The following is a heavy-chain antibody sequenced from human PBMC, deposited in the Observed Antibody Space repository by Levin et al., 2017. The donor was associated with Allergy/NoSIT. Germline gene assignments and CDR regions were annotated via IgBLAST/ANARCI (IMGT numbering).Heavy chain of an antibody. Sequence: SETLSLTCAVSGGSIADSNWWSWVRQPPGKGLEWIGEMYHSGSANYNPSLKSRVTISVDASKNQLSLKLSSVTAADTAVYLCARRKYGSGSYFDFWGQGSLVTVSS. V-gene: IGHV4-4*02. J-gene: IGHJ4*02. CDR2: MYHSGSA. CDR1: GGSIADSNW. D-gene: IGHD3-10*01. CDR3: ARRKYGSGSYFDF.